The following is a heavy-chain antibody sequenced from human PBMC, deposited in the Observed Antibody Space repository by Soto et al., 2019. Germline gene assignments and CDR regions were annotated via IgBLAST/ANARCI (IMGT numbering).Heavy chain of an antibody. CDR1: GFTFSSYA. D-gene: IGHD2-2*01. CDR3: AKNGPDVVVPADPYYYYMDV. V-gene: IGHV3-23*01. Sequence: GGSLRLSCAASGFTFSSYAMSWFRQAPGKGLEWVSAISGSGGSTYYADSVKGRFTISRDNSKNTLYLQMNSLRAEDTAVYYCAKNGPDVVVPADPYYYYMDVWGKGTTVTVSS. CDR2: ISGSGGST. J-gene: IGHJ6*03.